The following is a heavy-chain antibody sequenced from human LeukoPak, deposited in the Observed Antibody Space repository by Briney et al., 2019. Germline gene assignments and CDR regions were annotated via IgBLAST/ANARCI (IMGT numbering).Heavy chain of an antibody. CDR1: GFSFSSCA. CDR2: ISGSGGST. D-gene: IGHD2-2*01. CDR3: AKELYSSTFYGMDV. J-gene: IGHJ6*02. Sequence: PGGSLRLSCAASGFSFSSCAMSWVRQAPGKGPEWVSAISGSGGSTYYADSVKGRFTISRDNPKNTLYLQMNSLRGEETALYYCAKELYSSTFYGMDVWGQGTTVTVSS. V-gene: IGHV3-23*01.